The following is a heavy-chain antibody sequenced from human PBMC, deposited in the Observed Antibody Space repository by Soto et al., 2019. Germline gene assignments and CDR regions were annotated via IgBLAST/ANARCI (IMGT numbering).Heavy chain of an antibody. D-gene: IGHD5-12*01. CDR3: ARSGRGYSGYLPDY. V-gene: IGHV4-30-2*01. CDR1: GGSISSGGYS. J-gene: IGHJ4*02. Sequence: QLQLQESGSGLVKPSQTLSLTCAVSGGSISSGGYSWSWIRQPPGKGLEWIGYIYHSGSTYYNPSLKSRVTISVARSKNQFSLKLSSVTAADTAVYYCARSGRGYSGYLPDYWGQGTLVTVSS. CDR2: IYHSGST.